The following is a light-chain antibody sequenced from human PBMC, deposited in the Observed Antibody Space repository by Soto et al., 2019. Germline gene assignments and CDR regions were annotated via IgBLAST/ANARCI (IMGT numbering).Light chain of an antibody. CDR2: GVS. V-gene: IGKV3-15*01. J-gene: IGKJ1*01. CDR3: QQYNNWPPAT. CDR1: QTIVNN. Sequence: EIVMTQSPATLSVSPGERATLSCRASQTIVNNLAWYQQKPGQAPRLLMYGVSTRATGVPARFSGGGSGTEFTLTISSLQSEDFAVYYWQQYNNWPPATFGQGTKVEIK.